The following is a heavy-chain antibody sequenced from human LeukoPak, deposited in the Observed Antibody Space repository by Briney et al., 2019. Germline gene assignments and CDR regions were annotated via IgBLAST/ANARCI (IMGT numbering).Heavy chain of an antibody. D-gene: IGHD5-24*01. Sequence: PSETLSLTCTVSGGSISSYYWSWIRQPPGKGLEWIGYIYYSGSTNYNPSLKSRVTISVDTSKNQFSLKLSSVTAADTAVYYCARHGLGDGYNDYWGQGTLVTVSS. CDR2: IYYSGST. V-gene: IGHV4-59*08. CDR3: ARHGLGDGYNDY. CDR1: GGSISSYY. J-gene: IGHJ4*02.